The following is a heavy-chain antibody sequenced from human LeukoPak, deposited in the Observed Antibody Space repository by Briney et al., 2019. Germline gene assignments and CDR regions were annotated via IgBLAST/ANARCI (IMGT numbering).Heavy chain of an antibody. CDR3: ARGSPQNYWYFDL. V-gene: IGHV4-34*01. Sequence: SETLSLTCAVYGGSFSGYYWSWIRQPPGKGLEWIGEINHSGSTNYNPSLKSRVTISVDTSKNQFSLKLSSVTAADTAVYYCARGSPQNYWYFDLWGRGTLVTVSS. CDR1: GGSFSGYY. CDR2: INHSGST. J-gene: IGHJ2*01.